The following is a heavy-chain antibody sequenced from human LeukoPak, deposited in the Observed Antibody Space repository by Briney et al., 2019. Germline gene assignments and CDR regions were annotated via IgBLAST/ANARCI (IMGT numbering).Heavy chain of an antibody. J-gene: IGHJ4*02. D-gene: IGHD4-17*01. Sequence: SETLSLTCTVSGGSISSYYWSWIRQPAGEGLEWIGRLHTSGSTHYNPSLKSRVTMSVDTSKNQFSLKLSSVTAADTAVYYCARDFGYGDYFFDDWGQGTLATVSS. CDR1: GGSISSYY. CDR2: LHTSGST. V-gene: IGHV4-4*07. CDR3: ARDFGYGDYFFDD.